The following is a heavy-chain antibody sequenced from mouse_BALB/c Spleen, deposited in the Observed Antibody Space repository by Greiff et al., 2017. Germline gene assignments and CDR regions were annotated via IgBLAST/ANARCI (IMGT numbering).Heavy chain of an antibody. J-gene: IGHJ3*01. V-gene: IGHV1S81*02. CDR2: INPSNGRT. CDR3: ALHYYEWFAY. Sequence: QVQLKQPGAELVKPGASVKLSCKASGYTFTSYWMHWVKQRPGQGLEWIGEINPSNGRTNYNEKFKSKATLTVDKSSSTAYMQLSSLTSEDSAVYYCALHYYEWFAYWGQGTLVTVSA. D-gene: IGHD1-2*01. CDR1: GYTFTSYW.